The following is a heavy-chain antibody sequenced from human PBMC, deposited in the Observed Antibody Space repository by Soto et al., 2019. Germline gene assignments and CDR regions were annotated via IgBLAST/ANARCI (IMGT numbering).Heavy chain of an antibody. CDR2: ISSGGSPI. Sequence: QVQLVESGGGLVKPGGSLRLSCAASGFTFSDYYMTWIRQAPGKGLEWVAYISSGGSPIYFADAVKGRVTISRDKAKNSLYLQMTSLRAAETAVYYCARGGQQVPGMDVWGQGTTVTVS. D-gene: IGHD6-13*01. CDR3: ARGGQQVPGMDV. V-gene: IGHV3-11*01. J-gene: IGHJ6*02. CDR1: GFTFSDYY.